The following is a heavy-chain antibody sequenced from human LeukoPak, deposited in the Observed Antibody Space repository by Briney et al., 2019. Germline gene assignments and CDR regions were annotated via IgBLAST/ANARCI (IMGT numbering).Heavy chain of an antibody. D-gene: IGHD3-10*01. J-gene: IGHJ5*02. CDR3: MRDYMGWFDP. V-gene: IGHV3-30-3*01. CDR2: ISLDGSTE. CDR1: GFSLSNFQ. Sequence: PGGSLRLSCVASGFSLSNFQTYWVRQAPGKGLEWVSIISLDGSTEFYADSVKGRFTISRDTASNTMHLEMNNLRIEDTAVYYCMRDYMGWFDPWGQGSLVTVSS.